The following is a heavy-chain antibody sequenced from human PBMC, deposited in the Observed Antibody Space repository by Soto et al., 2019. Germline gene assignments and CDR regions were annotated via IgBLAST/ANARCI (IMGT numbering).Heavy chain of an antibody. Sequence: GGSLRLSCEVSGFTLTSYAMYWFRQAPGRGLEWVAVTSYEGMRKNYGDAVKGRFTLSSDKSKNTLFMQMDRLTSEDTAVYYCARGQSERSGPDHWGQGTLVTVSS. J-gene: IGHJ4*02. CDR1: GFTLTSYA. CDR3: ARGQSERSGPDH. CDR2: TSYEGMRK. V-gene: IGHV3-30*04. D-gene: IGHD1-1*01.